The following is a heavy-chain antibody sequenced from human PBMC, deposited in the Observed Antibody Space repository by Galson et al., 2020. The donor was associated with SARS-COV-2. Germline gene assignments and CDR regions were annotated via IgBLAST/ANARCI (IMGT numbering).Heavy chain of an antibody. Sequence: SQTLSLTCTVSGDSISSGSYYWSWIRQPAGKGLAWIGHIYTSGTTNYNPSLTSRVAISLDTAKNQFSLKMTSVTAADTALYDCARVRNMNWGSWAFDIGGQGTMGTVSS. CDR3: ARVRNMNWGSWAFDI. J-gene: IGHJ3*02. CDR2: IYTSGTT. V-gene: IGHV4-61*09. CDR1: GDSISSGSYY. D-gene: IGHD7-27*01.